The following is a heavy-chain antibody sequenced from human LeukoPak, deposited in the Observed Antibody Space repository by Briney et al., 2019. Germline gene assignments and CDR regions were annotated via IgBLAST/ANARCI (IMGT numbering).Heavy chain of an antibody. V-gene: IGHV4-59*08. J-gene: IGHJ4*02. CDR3: ARHSSAWYGRLFDS. D-gene: IGHD6-19*01. CDR1: GGSISSYY. CDR2: IYYSGST. Sequence: ASETLSLTCTVSGGSISSYYWSWIRQPPGKGLEWIGYIYYSGSTNYNPSLKSRVTISVDTSNNQFSLILNSLTAADTAVYYCARHSSAWYGRLFDSWGQGTLVTVSS.